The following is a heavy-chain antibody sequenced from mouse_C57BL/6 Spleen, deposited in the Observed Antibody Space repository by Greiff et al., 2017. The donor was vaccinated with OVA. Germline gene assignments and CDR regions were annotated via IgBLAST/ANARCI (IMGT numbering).Heavy chain of an antibody. CDR2: INPYNGGT. V-gene: IGHV1-19*01. Sequence: EVQLQQSGPVLVKPGASVKMSCKASGYTFTDYYMNWVKQSHGKSLEWIGVINPYNGGTSYNQKFKGKATLTVDKSSSTAYMELNSLTSEDSAVYYCARGDSSPWFAYWGQGTLVTVSA. J-gene: IGHJ3*01. D-gene: IGHD1-1*01. CDR1: GYTFTDYY. CDR3: ARGDSSPWFAY.